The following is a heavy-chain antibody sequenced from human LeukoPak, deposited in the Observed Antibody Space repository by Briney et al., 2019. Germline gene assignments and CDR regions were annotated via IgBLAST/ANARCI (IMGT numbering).Heavy chain of an antibody. CDR1: GGSFSGYY. CDR3: ARVLVQGNGYSGYDEPFDY. CDR2: INHGGST. Sequence: SETLSLTCAVYGGSFSGYYWSWICQPPGKGLEWIGEINHGGSTNYNPSLKSRVTISVDTSKNQFSLKLSSVTAADTAVYYCARVLVQGNGYSGYDEPFDYWGQGTLVTVSS. D-gene: IGHD5-12*01. J-gene: IGHJ4*02. V-gene: IGHV4-34*01.